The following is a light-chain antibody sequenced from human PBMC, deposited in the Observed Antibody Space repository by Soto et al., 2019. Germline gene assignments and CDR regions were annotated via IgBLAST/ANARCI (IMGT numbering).Light chain of an antibody. CDR3: QQYGSSLP. CDR2: GSY. CDR1: QSVSSSY. J-gene: IGKJ3*01. Sequence: EIVLTQSPGTLSLSPGERATLSCRASQSVSSSYLSWYQQKPGQAPRLLIYGSYSRATGIPDRFSGSGSGTDLTLTSSRLEAEDCALYYCQQYGSSLPFGPGTKVDIK. V-gene: IGKV3-20*01.